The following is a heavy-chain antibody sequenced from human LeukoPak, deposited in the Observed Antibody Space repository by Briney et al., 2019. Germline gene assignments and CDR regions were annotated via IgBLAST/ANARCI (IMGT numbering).Heavy chain of an antibody. CDR2: IYYSGST. J-gene: IGHJ2*01. CDR3: ARDKSYYDSSGYFWYFDL. CDR1: GGSISRYS. V-gene: IGHV4-59*01. D-gene: IGHD3-22*01. Sequence: PSETLSLTCTVSGGSISRYSWSWIRQSPGKGLEWNGQIYYSGSTNYNPSLKSRVTISVDTSKNQFSLKLSSVTAADTAVYYCARDKSYYDSSGYFWYFDLWGRGTLVTVSS.